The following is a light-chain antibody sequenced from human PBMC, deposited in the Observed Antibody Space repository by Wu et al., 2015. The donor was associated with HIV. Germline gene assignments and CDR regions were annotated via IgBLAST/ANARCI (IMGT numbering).Light chain of an antibody. Sequence: AIRMTQSLSSLSASTGDRITLTCRASQSIKSNLAWYQQKPGKAPELLIYSASTLQSGVPSRFSGSGSGTDFTLTISCLQSEDFATYYCQQYDTYPLTFGGGTKVEIK. J-gene: IGKJ4*01. V-gene: IGKV1-8*01. CDR3: QQYDTYPLT. CDR2: SAS. CDR1: QSIKSN.